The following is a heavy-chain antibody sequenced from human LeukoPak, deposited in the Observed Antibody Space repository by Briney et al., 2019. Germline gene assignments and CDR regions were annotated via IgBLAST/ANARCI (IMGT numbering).Heavy chain of an antibody. CDR1: GYTFTSYG. D-gene: IGHD6-19*01. CDR3: APTSRYSSGWTFDY. J-gene: IGHJ4*02. V-gene: IGHV1-2*02. CDR2: INPNSGGT. Sequence: ASVKVSCKASGYTFTSYGISWVRQAPGQGLEWMGWINPNSGGTNYAQKFQGRVTMTRDTSISTAYMELSRLRSDDTAVYYCAPTSRYSSGWTFDYWGQGTLVTVSS.